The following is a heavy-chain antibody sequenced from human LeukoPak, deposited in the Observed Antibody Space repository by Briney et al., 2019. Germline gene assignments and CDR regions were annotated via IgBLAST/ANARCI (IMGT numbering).Heavy chain of an antibody. CDR3: TRFSRSSSSNY. D-gene: IGHD6-6*01. J-gene: IGHJ4*02. Sequence: GGSLRLSCAASGFTFSNYWMSWVRQAPGKGLEWVAIIRQDGSEKKYVDSVKGQFTISRDNAKNSLYLEMNSLRAEDTAVYYCTRFSRSSSSNYWGQGTLVTVSS. CDR1: GFTFSNYW. CDR2: IRQDGSEK. V-gene: IGHV3-7*01.